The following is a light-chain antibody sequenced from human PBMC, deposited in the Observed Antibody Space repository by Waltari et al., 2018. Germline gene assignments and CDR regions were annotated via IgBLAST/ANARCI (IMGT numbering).Light chain of an antibody. Sequence: DIVMTQSPLSLPVTPGEPASISCRSSQSLLHSNGNTYLDWYLQKPGQSPQLLIYLASNRAPGVPDRFSGSGSGTDFTLKISRVEAEDVGIYYCMQTLQAPLTFGPGTKVEI. V-gene: IGKV2-28*01. CDR3: MQTLQAPLT. J-gene: IGKJ3*01. CDR2: LAS. CDR1: QSLLHSNGNTY.